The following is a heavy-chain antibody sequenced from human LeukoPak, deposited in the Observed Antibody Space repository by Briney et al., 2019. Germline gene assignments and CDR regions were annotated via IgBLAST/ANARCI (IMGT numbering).Heavy chain of an antibody. CDR2: IIPIFGTA. Sequence: SVKVSCKASGGTFSSYAISWVRQAPGQGLEWMGGIIPIFGTANYAQRFQGRVTITTDESTSTAYMELSSLRSEDTAVYYCARGQTDYYGSGSFAGDYWGQGTLVTVSS. D-gene: IGHD3-10*01. CDR1: GGTFSSYA. J-gene: IGHJ4*02. CDR3: ARGQTDYYGSGSFAGDY. V-gene: IGHV1-69*05.